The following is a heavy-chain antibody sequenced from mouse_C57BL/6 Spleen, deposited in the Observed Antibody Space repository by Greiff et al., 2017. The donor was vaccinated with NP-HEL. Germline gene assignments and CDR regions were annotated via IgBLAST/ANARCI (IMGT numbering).Heavy chain of an antibody. Sequence: EVQLQQSGAELVKPGASVKLSCTASGFNIKDYYMHWVKQRTEQGLEWIGRIDPEDGETKYAPNFQGKATITADTSSNTAYLQSSSLTAEDTAVYYWARGGRGYFDYWGQGTTLTVSS. D-gene: IGHD3-3*01. CDR1: GFNIKDYY. CDR2: IDPEDGET. V-gene: IGHV14-2*01. CDR3: ARGGRGYFDY. J-gene: IGHJ2*01.